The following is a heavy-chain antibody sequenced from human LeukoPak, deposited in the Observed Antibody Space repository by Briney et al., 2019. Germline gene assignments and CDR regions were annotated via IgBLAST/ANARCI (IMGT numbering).Heavy chain of an antibody. CDR1: GFTFSSYW. J-gene: IGHJ4*02. CDR2: ISVSGGST. V-gene: IGHV3-23*01. D-gene: IGHD6-19*01. Sequence: GGSLRLSCAVSGFTFSSYWMSWVRQAPGKGPEWVSAISVSGGSTYYADSVKGRSTISRDNSKNTLYLQMNSLRAEDTAVYYCAKVYSSGWTVDYWGQGTLVTVSS. CDR3: AKVYSSGWTVDY.